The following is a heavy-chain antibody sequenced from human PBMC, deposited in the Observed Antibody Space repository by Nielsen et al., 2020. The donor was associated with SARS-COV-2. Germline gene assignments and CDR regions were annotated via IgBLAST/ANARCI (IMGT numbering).Heavy chain of an antibody. CDR2: IYYSGST. Sequence: SETLSLTCTVSGGSISSYYWSWIRQPPGKGLEWIGYIYYSGSTNYNPSLKSRVTISVDTSKNQFSLKLSSVTAADTAVYYCARDRVDPSLRFSEGFDPWGQGTLVTVSS. CDR1: GGSISSYY. CDR3: ARDRVDPSLRFSEGFDP. V-gene: IGHV4-59*13. J-gene: IGHJ5*02. D-gene: IGHD3-3*01.